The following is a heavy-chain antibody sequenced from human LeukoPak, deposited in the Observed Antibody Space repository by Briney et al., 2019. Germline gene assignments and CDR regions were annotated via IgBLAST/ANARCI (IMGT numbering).Heavy chain of an antibody. CDR1: GYTFTSYG. J-gene: IGHJ3*02. D-gene: IGHD3-9*01. CDR3: ARVADYDILTGYSHAFDI. CDR2: ISAHNGNT. V-gene: IGHV1-18*01. Sequence: ASVKVSCKASGYTFTSYGISWVRQAPGQGLEWMGWISAHNGNTNYAQKLQGRVTMTTDTSTSTAYMELRSLRSDDTAVYYCARVADYDILTGYSHAFDIWGQGTMVTVSS.